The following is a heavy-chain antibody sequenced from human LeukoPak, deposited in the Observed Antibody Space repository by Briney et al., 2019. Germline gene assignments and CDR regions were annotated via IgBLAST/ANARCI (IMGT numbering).Heavy chain of an antibody. CDR1: GFTLRSNY. CDR2: IYSCGST. J-gene: IGHJ3*02. V-gene: IGHV3-66*01. CDR3: ARDVGGDYSDAFDI. D-gene: IGHD4-17*01. Sequence: PGGSLRLSCAASGFTLRSNYMSWVRQAPRKGLEWVSVIYSCGSTYYPDSLTGRSTHYRDNSKTTLYLQMNRLRAEDTAVYYCARDVGGDYSDAFDIWGQGTMVTVSS.